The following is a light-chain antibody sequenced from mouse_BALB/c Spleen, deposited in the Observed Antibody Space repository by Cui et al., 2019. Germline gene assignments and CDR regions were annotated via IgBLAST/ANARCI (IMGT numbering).Light chain of an antibody. J-gene: IGKJ5*01. CDR1: SSVSSSY. CDR3: QQWSGYPFT. Sequence: ENVLTQSPAIMAASLGQKVTMTCSASSSVSSSYLHWYQQKSGASPKPLIHRTSNLASGVPARFSGSGSGTSYSLTISSVEAEDDATYYCQQWSGYPFTSGAGTKLELK. V-gene: IGKV4-58*01. CDR2: RTS.